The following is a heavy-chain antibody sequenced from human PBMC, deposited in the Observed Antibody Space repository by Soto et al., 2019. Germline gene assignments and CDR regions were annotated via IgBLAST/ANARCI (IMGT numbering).Heavy chain of an antibody. CDR1: GYSFTSYW. Sequence: GESLKISCKGSGYSFTSYWIGWVRQMPGKGLEWMGIIYPGDSDTRYSPSFQGQVTISADKSISTAYLQWSSLKASDTAMYYCATSYGSGSYYGYYYYGMDVWGQGTTVTVSS. J-gene: IGHJ6*02. V-gene: IGHV5-51*01. D-gene: IGHD3-10*01. CDR3: ATSYGSGSYYGYYYYGMDV. CDR2: IYPGDSDT.